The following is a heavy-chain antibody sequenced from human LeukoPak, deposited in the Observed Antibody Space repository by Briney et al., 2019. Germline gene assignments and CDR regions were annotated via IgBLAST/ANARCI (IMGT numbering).Heavy chain of an antibody. Sequence: ASVKVSCKVSGYILTELSMHWVRQAPGKGLEWMGGFDPEDGETIYAQKFQGRVTMTEDTSTDTAYMELNSLRSEDTAVYYCAKGHGSSWSFFDYWGQGTLVTVSS. J-gene: IGHJ4*02. CDR1: GYILTELS. CDR3: AKGHGSSWSFFDY. CDR2: FDPEDGET. V-gene: IGHV1-24*01. D-gene: IGHD6-13*01.